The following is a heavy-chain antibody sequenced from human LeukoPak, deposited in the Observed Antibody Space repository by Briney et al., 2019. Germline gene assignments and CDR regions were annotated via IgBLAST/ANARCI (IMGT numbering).Heavy chain of an antibody. CDR3: AKDASAFYYDSSGYRPGDY. CDR1: GFTFSSYG. D-gene: IGHD3-22*01. J-gene: IGHJ4*02. V-gene: IGHV3-30*18. Sequence: GGSLRLSCAASGFTFSSYGMHWVRQAPGKGLEWVAVISYDGSNKYYADSEKGRFTISRDNSKNTLYLQMNSLRAEDTAVYYCAKDASAFYYDSSGYRPGDYWGQGTLVTVSS. CDR2: ISYDGSNK.